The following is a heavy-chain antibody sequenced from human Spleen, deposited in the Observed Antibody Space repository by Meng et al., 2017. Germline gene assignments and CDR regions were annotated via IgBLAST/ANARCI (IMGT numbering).Heavy chain of an antibody. D-gene: IGHD3-10*01. V-gene: IGHV5-51*01. CDR1: GYSFTSYW. Sequence: GGSLRLSCKGSGYSFTSYWIGWVRQMPGKGLEWMGIIYPGDSDTAYSPSFEGQVTVSVDKSISTAYLQWNSLEASDSAIYYCARLAFGSGTYPSFFDFWGQGSLVTVSS. CDR3: ARLAFGSGTYPSFFDF. CDR2: IYPGDSDT. J-gene: IGHJ4*02.